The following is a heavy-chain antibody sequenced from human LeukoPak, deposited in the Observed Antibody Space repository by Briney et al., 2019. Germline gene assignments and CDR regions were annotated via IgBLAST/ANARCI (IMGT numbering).Heavy chain of an antibody. J-gene: IGHJ6*03. V-gene: IGHV5-51*01. CDR3: ASHPQGGRHSEDYYSYTAV. CDR2: IYPGDSDT. Sequence: GESLKISCXGSGYSFTSYWIGWVRQMAGKGLEWMGIIYPGDSDTRYSPSFQGQVTISADKSTTPASLQWTRLTPSATAMYYCASHPQGGRHSEDYYSYTAVWGKGTTVTVSS. D-gene: IGHD6-6*01. CDR1: GYSFTSYW.